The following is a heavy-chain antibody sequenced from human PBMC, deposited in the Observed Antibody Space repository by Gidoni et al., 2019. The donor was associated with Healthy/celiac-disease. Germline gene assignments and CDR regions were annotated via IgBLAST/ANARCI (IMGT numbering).Heavy chain of an antibody. V-gene: IGHV1-69*01. J-gene: IGHJ6*02. CDR1: GGPFSSYA. D-gene: IGHD4-17*01. CDR2: IIPIFGTA. Sequence: VQLVQSGAEVKKHGSSVKVSCKASGGPFSSYAISWVRQDPGQGLAWMGGIIPIFGTANYAQKFQGRVTSTADESTSTAYMELSSLRSEDTAVYYCARAVKTTVREDGMDVWGQGTTVTVSS. CDR3: ARAVKTTVREDGMDV.